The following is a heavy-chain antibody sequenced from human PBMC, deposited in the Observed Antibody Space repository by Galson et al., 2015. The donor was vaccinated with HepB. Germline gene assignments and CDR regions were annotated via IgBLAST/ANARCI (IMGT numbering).Heavy chain of an antibody. J-gene: IGHJ5*02. D-gene: IGHD3-22*01. Sequence: SLRLSCAASGFTFSSYSMNWVRQAPGKGLEWVSSISSSSSYIYYADSVKGRFTISRDNAKNSLYLQMNSLRAEDTAVYYCARLRYDSSGYSWFDPWGQGTLVTVSS. V-gene: IGHV3-21*01. CDR1: GFTFSSYS. CDR3: ARLRYDSSGYSWFDP. CDR2: ISSSSSYI.